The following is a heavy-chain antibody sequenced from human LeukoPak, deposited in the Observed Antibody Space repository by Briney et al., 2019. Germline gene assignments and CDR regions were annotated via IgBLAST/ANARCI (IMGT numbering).Heavy chain of an antibody. CDR2: IYYSGST. J-gene: IGHJ4*02. CDR1: GGSIGSYY. CDR3: ARVMGVTAKYYFDY. V-gene: IGHV4-59*01. D-gene: IGHD2-21*02. Sequence: SETLSLTCTVSGGSIGSYYWSWIRQPPGKGLEWIGYIYYSGSTNYNPSLKSRVTISVDTSKNQFSLKLSSVTAADTAVYYCARVMGVTAKYYFDYWGQGTLVTVSS.